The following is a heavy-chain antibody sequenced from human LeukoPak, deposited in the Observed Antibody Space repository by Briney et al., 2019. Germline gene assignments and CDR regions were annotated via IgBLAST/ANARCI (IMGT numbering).Heavy chain of an antibody. J-gene: IGHJ4*02. Sequence: ASVKVSCTASGYSFTGYGISWVRQAPGQGLEWMGWISDYSGHRNYAQKVQARITMTIDTSTNTAYMELTSVRSDDTAVYYCARDRYGTGRYDYWGQGTLVAVSS. CDR1: GYSFTGYG. V-gene: IGHV1-18*01. CDR3: ARDRYGTGRYDY. D-gene: IGHD3-10*01. CDR2: ISDYSGHR.